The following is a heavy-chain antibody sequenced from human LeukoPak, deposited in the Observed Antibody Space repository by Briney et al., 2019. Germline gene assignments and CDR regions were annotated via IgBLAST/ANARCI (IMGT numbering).Heavy chain of an antibody. D-gene: IGHD3-16*02. CDR3: ARDNVIR. Sequence: GATVKVSCKASGGTFSSYAISWVRQAPGQGLEWMGIINPSGGSTSYTQKFQGRVTMTRDTSTSTVYMELSSLRSEDTAVYYCARDNVIRWGQGTLVTVSS. J-gene: IGHJ4*02. CDR1: GGTFSSYA. V-gene: IGHV1-46*01. CDR2: INPSGGST.